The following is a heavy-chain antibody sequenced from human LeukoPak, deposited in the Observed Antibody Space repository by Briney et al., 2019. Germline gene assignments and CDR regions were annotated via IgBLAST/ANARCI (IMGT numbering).Heavy chain of an antibody. D-gene: IGHD6-19*01. J-gene: IGHJ3*02. CDR1: GFIFTNYW. CDR2: IKQDGGEK. CDR3: ATSQTTSGRYGNAFDI. V-gene: IGHV3-7*01. Sequence: PGGSLRLSCVASGFIFTNYWMSWVRQAPGKGLEWVANIKQDGGEKYYVDSVKGRFTISRDNAKNSLDLQMNNLRAEDTAVYYCATSQTTSGRYGNAFDIWGQGTTVTVSS.